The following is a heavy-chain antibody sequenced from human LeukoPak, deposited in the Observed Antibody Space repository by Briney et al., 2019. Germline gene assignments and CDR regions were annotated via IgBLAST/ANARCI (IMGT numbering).Heavy chain of an antibody. CDR2: INPNSGGT. V-gene: IGHV1-2*02. Sequence: GASVKVSCKASGYTFTGYYMHWVRQAPGQGLEWMGWINPNSGGTNYAQKFQGRVTMTRDTSISTAYMELRSLRSDDTAVYYCARAFPPNYDSSGENFDYWGQGTLVTVSS. CDR1: GYTFTGYY. J-gene: IGHJ4*02. CDR3: ARAFPPNYDSSGENFDY. D-gene: IGHD3-22*01.